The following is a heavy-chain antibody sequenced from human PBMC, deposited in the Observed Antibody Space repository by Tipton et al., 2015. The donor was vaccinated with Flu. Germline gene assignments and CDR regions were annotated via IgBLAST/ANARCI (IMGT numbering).Heavy chain of an antibody. CDR2: IYYSGTT. D-gene: IGHD5-24*01. CDR1: GGSVSSGFYY. J-gene: IGHJ4*02. Sequence: TLSLTCTVSGGSVSSGFYYWSWIRQPPGKALEWIGYIYYSGTTNYNPSLKSRVTISVDTSKTQLSLKLSSVTAADTAVYYCAEKGINGYNWWLYWGQGTLVTVSS. V-gene: IGHV4-61*01. CDR3: AEKGINGYNWWLY.